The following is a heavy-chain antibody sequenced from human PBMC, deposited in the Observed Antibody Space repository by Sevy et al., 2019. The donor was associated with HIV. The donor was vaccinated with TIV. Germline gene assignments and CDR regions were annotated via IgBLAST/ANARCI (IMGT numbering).Heavy chain of an antibody. CDR1: GGIFRSNA. D-gene: IGHD3-10*01. CDR2: IIAVFGTT. J-gene: IGHJ4*01. CDR3: ARDKNYYVSGSFDY. V-gene: IGHV1-69*13. Sequence: ASVKVSCKASGGIFRSNAISWVRQAPGQGLEWMGGIIAVFGTTQYSQKFQGRDTITADESRSTAYMELSSLKPEDTAVYYCARDKNYYVSGSFDYWGQGSQVTVSS.